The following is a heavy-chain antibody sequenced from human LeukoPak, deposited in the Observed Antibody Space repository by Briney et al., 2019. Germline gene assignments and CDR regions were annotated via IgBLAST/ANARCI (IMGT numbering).Heavy chain of an antibody. V-gene: IGHV3-23*01. CDR1: GFTFSSYA. Sequence: GGSLRLSCAASGFTFSSYAMSWVRQAPGKGLEWVSPISGSGGSTYYADSVKGRFTISRDNSKNTLYLQMNSLRAEDTAVYYCARVRGYCSSTSCWGYYFDYWGQGTLVTVSS. D-gene: IGHD2-2*01. J-gene: IGHJ4*02. CDR2: ISGSGGST. CDR3: ARVRGYCSSTSCWGYYFDY.